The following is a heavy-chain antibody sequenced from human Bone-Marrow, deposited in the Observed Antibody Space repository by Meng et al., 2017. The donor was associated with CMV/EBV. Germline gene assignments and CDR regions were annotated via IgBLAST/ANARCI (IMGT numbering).Heavy chain of an antibody. D-gene: IGHD2-2*01. CDR1: GFTFTRSA. CDR3: ARSRPVQLPRRWFDP. CDR2: IVVGSGNT. Sequence: SVKVSCKATGFTFTRSAVQWVRQARGQRLEWIGWIVVGSGNTNYAQKFQERVTITRDMSTSTAYMELSSLRSEDTAVYYCARSRPVQLPRRWFDPWGQGTLVTVSS. J-gene: IGHJ5*02. V-gene: IGHV1-58*01.